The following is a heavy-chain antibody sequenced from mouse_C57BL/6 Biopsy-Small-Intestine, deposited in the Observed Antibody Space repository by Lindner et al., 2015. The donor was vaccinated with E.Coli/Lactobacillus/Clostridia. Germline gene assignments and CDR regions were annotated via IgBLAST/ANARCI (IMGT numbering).Heavy chain of an antibody. Sequence: VQLQESGGGLVKPGGSLELSCAASGFTFSDYGMHWVRQAPEKGLEWVAYIDSGSTTIYYADTLKGRFTISRDNAKNTLFLQMTSLRSEDTAMYYCSRGTGRGLDYWGQGTTLTVSS. J-gene: IGHJ2*01. CDR3: SRGTGRGLDY. D-gene: IGHD4-1*01. CDR2: IDSGSTTI. V-gene: IGHV5-17*01. CDR1: GFTFSDYG.